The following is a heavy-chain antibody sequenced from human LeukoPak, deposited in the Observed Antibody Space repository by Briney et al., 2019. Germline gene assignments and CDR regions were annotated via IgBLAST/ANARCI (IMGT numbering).Heavy chain of an antibody. J-gene: IGHJ4*02. CDR1: GFTFSNYA. CDR2: ISYDGSNK. CDR3: ARVSPPQGRGAADY. Sequence: GGSLRLSCAASGFTFSNYAMHWVRQAPGKGLEWVAVISYDGSNKYYADSVKGRFTISRDNSKNTLYLQMNSLRAEDTAVYYCARVSPPQGRGAADYWGQGTLVTVSS. D-gene: IGHD6-13*01. V-gene: IGHV3-30*01.